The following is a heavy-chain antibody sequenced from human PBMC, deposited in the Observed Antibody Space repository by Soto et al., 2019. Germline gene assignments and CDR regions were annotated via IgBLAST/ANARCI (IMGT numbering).Heavy chain of an antibody. CDR3: ARHYDILTGYYWAWFDP. Sequence: SETLSLTCTVSGGSISSSSYYWGWIRQPPGKGLEWIGSIYYSGSTYYNPSLKSRVTISVDTSKNQFSLKLSSVTAADTAVYYCARHYDILTGYYWAWFDPWGQGTLVT. D-gene: IGHD3-9*01. CDR2: IYYSGST. V-gene: IGHV4-39*01. CDR1: GGSISSSSYY. J-gene: IGHJ5*02.